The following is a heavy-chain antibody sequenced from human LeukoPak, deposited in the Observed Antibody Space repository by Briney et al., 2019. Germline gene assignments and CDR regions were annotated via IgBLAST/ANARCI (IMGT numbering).Heavy chain of an antibody. CDR3: ARGGGVVGATTWNY. J-gene: IGHJ4*02. CDR2: IYYSGST. D-gene: IGHD1-26*01. Sequence: PSETLSLTCTVSGGSVNYYYWSWIRQPPGKGLEWIEYIYYSGSTDYNPSLKSRVTISVDTSKNQFSLKLSSVTAADTAVYYCARGGGVVGATTWNYWGQGTLVTVSS. CDR1: GGSVNYYY. V-gene: IGHV4-59*02.